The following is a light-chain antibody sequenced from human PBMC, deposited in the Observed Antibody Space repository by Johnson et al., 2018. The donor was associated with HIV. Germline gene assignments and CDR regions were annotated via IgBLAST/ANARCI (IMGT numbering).Light chain of an antibody. CDR1: SSNIGNNY. J-gene: IGLJ1*01. CDR2: DNN. V-gene: IGLV1-51*01. CDR3: GTWDSSLSALYV. Sequence: QLVLTQPPSVSAAPGQKVTISCSGSSSNIGNNYVSWYQQLPGTAPKLLIYDNNKRPSGIPDRFSGSKSGTSATLGITGLQTGDEADYYCGTWDSSLSALYVFGTGTKLTVL.